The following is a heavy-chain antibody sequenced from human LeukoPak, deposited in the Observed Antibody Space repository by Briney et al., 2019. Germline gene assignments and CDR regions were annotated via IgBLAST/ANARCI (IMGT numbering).Heavy chain of an antibody. V-gene: IGHV3-21*01. D-gene: IGHD3-10*01. CDR3: ARLDPLFYGSGIDY. CDR1: EFTFSTYS. CDR2: IDSNSASI. Sequence: GGSLRLSCAASEFTFSTYSMHWVRQAPGKGLEWVSSIDSNSASIYYADSVKGRFTIYRDNAKNSLYLQMNSLRAEDTAVYYCARLDPLFYGSGIDYWGQGTLVTVSS. J-gene: IGHJ4*02.